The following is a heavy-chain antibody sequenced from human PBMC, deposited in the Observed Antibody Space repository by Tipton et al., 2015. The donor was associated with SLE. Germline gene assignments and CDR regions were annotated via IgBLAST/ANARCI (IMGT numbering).Heavy chain of an antibody. V-gene: IGHV3-23*01. CDR2: ISSRADFT. CDR1: GTTFSSNA. D-gene: IGHD6-6*01. Sequence: SLRLSCAASGTTFSSNAMTWVRQAPGKGLEWVSSISSRADFTYYADSVKGRFTISRANSKNTLFLQMDSLRAEDTAIYYCAKNRGAAPWYPFDYWGQGTLVTVS. CDR3: AKNRGAAPWYPFDY. J-gene: IGHJ4*02.